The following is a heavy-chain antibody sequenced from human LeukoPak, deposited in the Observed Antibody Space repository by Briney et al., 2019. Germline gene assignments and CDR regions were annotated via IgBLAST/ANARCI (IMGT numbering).Heavy chain of an antibody. CDR3: ANHGGNRPRYYFDY. V-gene: IGHV1-69*13. J-gene: IGHJ4*02. CDR2: ITPIFGTA. D-gene: IGHD4-23*01. Sequence: GASVKVSCKASGGTFSSYDISWVRQAPGQGLEWMGGITPIFGTAKYAQKFQGRVTITAVESMSTAYMELSSLRSEDTAVYYCANHGGNRPRYYFDYWGQGTLVTVSS. CDR1: GGTFSSYD.